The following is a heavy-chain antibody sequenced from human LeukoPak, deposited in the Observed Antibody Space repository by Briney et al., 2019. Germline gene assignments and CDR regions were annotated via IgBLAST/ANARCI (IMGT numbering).Heavy chain of an antibody. CDR2: IIPIFGTA. J-gene: IGHJ3*02. D-gene: IGHD1-26*01. V-gene: IGHV1-69*05. Sequence: ASVKVSCKASGGTFSSYAISWVRQAPGQGLEWMGGIIPIFGTANYAQKFQGRVTITTDESTSTAYMELSSLRSEDTAVYYCAREGPIGSGSYYTVYGDAFDIWGQGTMVTVSS. CDR1: GGTFSSYA. CDR3: AREGPIGSGSYYTVYGDAFDI.